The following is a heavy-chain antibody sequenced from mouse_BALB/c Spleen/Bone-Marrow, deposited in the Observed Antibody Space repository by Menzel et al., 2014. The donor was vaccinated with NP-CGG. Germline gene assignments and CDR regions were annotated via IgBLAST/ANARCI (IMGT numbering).Heavy chain of an antibody. CDR1: GYTFTSYW. CDR3: ARDPYYYGFDY. V-gene: IGHV1-7*01. D-gene: IGHD1-1*01. Sequence: QVQLQQSGAELAKPGASVKMSCKASGYTFTSYWMHWVKQRPGQGLEWIEYINPSTGYTEYNQKFEDKATLTADKSSSTAYMQLSSLTSEDSAVYYCARDPYYYGFDYWGQGTTLTVSS. CDR2: INPSTGYT. J-gene: IGHJ2*01.